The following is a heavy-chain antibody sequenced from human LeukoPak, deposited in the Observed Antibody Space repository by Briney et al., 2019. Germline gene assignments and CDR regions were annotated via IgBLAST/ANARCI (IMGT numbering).Heavy chain of an antibody. CDR1: GGSFSGYY. Sequence: SETLSLTCAVYGGSFSGYYWSWIRQPPGKGLEWIGEINHRGSTNYNPSLKSRVTISVDTSKNQFSLKLSSVTAADTAVYYCARGQGGGGSCWFDPWGQGTLVTVSS. CDR2: INHRGST. V-gene: IGHV4-34*01. J-gene: IGHJ5*02. D-gene: IGHD3-16*01. CDR3: ARGQGGGGSCWFDP.